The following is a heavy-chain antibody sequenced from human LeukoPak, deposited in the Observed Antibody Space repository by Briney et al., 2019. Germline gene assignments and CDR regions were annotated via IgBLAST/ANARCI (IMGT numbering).Heavy chain of an antibody. CDR3: ARLRRDGYNYYYYDYMDV. J-gene: IGHJ6*03. D-gene: IGHD5-24*01. Sequence: KASETLSLTCPVSGGSISSGSYYWGWIRQPPGKGLEWIGSIYYSGSTYYNPSLKSRVTISVDTSKNQFPLKLSSVTAADTAVYYCARLRRDGYNYYYYDYMDVWGKGTTVTVSS. CDR2: IYYSGST. V-gene: IGHV4-39*01. CDR1: GGSISSGSYY.